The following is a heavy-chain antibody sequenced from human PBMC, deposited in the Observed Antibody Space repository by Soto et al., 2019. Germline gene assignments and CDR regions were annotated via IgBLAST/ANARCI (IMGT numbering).Heavy chain of an antibody. Sequence: QVHLVQSGAEVKKPGASVKVSCKGSGYAFTTYGITWVRQATGQGLEWMGWISAHNGNTIYEQKLQGRVTVTRDTSTRAVYRLLRSLRADDTAVYYCARGRDWDYWGQGTLVTVYS. CDR2: ISAHNGNT. CDR1: GYAFTTYG. CDR3: ARGRDWDY. D-gene: IGHD3-9*01. J-gene: IGHJ4*02. V-gene: IGHV1-18*01.